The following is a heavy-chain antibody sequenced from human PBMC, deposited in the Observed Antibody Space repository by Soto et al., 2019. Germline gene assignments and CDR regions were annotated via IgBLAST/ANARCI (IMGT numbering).Heavy chain of an antibody. CDR2: ISGVGGTI. CDR3: ARDYNGYADY. Sequence: QVLLVESGGGLVKPGGSLRLSCAASGFTYSVYYMSWIRQAPGKGLEWVSHISGVGGTIHYADSAKGRFTISRDNAKNSLYLQMDNLRAEDTAVYYCARDYNGYADYWGQGALVTVSS. V-gene: IGHV3-11*01. J-gene: IGHJ4*02. D-gene: IGHD5-12*01. CDR1: GFTYSVYY.